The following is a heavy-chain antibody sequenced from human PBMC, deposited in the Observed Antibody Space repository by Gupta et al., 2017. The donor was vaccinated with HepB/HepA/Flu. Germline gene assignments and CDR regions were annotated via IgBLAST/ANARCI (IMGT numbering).Heavy chain of an antibody. J-gene: IGHJ4*02. Sequence: QVQLVQSGAEVKKPGTSVKVSCKASGGSFRNYAIVWVRQAPGQGLEWMGSIIPILGITNYPQKFRDRVTITADTSTSTAYMELNSLRSDDTAVYYCARGSEGGDFWSGLMVFWGQGTLVTVSS. CDR3: ARGSEGGDFWSGLMVF. V-gene: IGHV1-69*04. CDR1: GGSFRNYA. CDR2: IIPILGIT. D-gene: IGHD3-3*01.